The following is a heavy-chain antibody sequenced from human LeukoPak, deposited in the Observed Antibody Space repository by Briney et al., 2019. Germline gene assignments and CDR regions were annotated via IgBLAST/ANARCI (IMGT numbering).Heavy chain of an antibody. CDR1: GFTVSSNY. Sequence: GGSLRLSCAASGFTVSSNYMSWVRQAPGKGLEWISYISSSGTATFIPDSVKGRFTISRDNAKNSLYLQMNSLRAEDTAVYYCVRESGRSPDYWGQGTLVTVSS. CDR3: VRESGRSPDY. CDR2: ISSSGTAT. D-gene: IGHD3-10*01. V-gene: IGHV3-11*04. J-gene: IGHJ4*02.